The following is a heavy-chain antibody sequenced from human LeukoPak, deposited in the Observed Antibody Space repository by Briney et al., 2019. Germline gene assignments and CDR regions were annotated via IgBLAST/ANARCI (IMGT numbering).Heavy chain of an antibody. Sequence: ASVKVSCKASGGTLSSYAISWVRQAPGQGLEWMGWISAYNGNTNYAQKLQGRVTMTTDTSTSTAYMELRSLRSDDTAVYYCARHYYYYGMDVWGQGTTVTVSS. J-gene: IGHJ6*02. CDR1: GGTLSSYA. CDR3: ARHYYYYGMDV. CDR2: ISAYNGNT. V-gene: IGHV1-18*01.